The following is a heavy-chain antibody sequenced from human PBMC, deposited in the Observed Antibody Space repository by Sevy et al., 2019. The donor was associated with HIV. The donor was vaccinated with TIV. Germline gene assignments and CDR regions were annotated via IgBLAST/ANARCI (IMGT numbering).Heavy chain of an antibody. D-gene: IGHD2-15*01. CDR1: GGTFSSYA. J-gene: IGHJ4*02. CDR2: IIPIFGTA. V-gene: IGHV1-69*13. Sequence: ASVKVSCKASGGTFSSYAISWVRQAPGQGLEWMGGIIPIFGTANYAQKFQGRVTITADESTSTAYMELSSLRSEDTAVYYCARGPGYCSGGSCSRPLLDYWGQGTLVTVSS. CDR3: ARGPGYCSGGSCSRPLLDY.